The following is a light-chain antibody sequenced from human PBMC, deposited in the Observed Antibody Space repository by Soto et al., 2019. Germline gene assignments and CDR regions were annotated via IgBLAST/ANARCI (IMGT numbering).Light chain of an antibody. J-gene: IGKJ1*01. CDR3: QQYGSSPRT. CDR1: QNVSSSY. V-gene: IGKV3-20*01. Sequence: EIVLTQSPGTLSLSPGERATLSCRASQNVSSSYLAWYQQKPGQAPWLLIYDASSRATGIPDRFSGSGSGTDFTITISRLEPEDFAVYYCQQYGSSPRTFGQGTKVEIK. CDR2: DAS.